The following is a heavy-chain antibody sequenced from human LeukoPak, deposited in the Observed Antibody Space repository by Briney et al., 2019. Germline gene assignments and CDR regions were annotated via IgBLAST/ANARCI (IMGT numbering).Heavy chain of an antibody. D-gene: IGHD2-8*02. CDR1: GYFFPNAW. CDR3: TTDRKWSIDY. Sequence: GGSLRLSCTISGYFFPNAWWNWVRQAPGRGLEWVGRIKSNQDGGITDYAAPVQDRFTISRDDSKNTMYLQMNNLKTEDTAVYYCTTDRKWSIDYWGQGTLVTVSS. CDR2: IKSNQDGGIT. J-gene: IGHJ4*02. V-gene: IGHV3-15*01.